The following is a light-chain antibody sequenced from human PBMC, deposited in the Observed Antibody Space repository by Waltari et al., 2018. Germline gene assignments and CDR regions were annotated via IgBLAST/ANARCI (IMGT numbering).Light chain of an antibody. Sequence: IVLTQSPATLALSPGERDTLSCRASQSVSSYLAWYQQKPGQAPRLLIYDASNRATGIPARFSGSGSGTDFTLTISSLEPEDFAVYYCQQRSNWPPVTFGGGTKVEIK. CDR2: DAS. CDR1: QSVSSY. J-gene: IGKJ4*01. CDR3: QQRSNWPPVT. V-gene: IGKV3-11*01.